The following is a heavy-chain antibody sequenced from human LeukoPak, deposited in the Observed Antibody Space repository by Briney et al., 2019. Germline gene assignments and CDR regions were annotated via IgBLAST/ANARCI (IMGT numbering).Heavy chain of an antibody. CDR2: ISSSSSYI. Sequence: PGGSLRLSCAASGFTFSSYSMNWVRQAPGKGLEWVSSISSSSSYIYYADSMKGRFTISRDNAKNSLFLQMDSLRGEDTAVYYCARCTTGKTFGSLREIKKSREIDYWGQGTLVTVSS. CDR3: ARCTTGKTFGSLREIKKSREIDY. D-gene: IGHD1-1*01. J-gene: IGHJ4*02. CDR1: GFTFSSYS. V-gene: IGHV3-21*01.